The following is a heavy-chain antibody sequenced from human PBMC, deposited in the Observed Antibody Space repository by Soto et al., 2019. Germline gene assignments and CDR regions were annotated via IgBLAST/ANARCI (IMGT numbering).Heavy chain of an antibody. Sequence: HLQDSGSGLGKPSRTLSLTCPVPVAPFAMGGYSGGGIRRPPGRGWEWIGYIYHSGSTYYNPSLKSRVTISVDRSKNQFSLKLSSVTAADTAVYYCARGPYSSSWYYYFDYWGQGTLVTVSS. CDR2: IYHSGST. D-gene: IGHD6-13*01. J-gene: IGHJ4*02. V-gene: IGHV4-30-2*01. CDR1: VAPFAMGGYS. CDR3: ARGPYSSSWYYYFDY.